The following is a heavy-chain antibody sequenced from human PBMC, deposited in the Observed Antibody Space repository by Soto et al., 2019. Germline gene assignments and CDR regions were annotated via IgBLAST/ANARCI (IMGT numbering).Heavy chain of an antibody. CDR2: ISAYNGNT. J-gene: IGHJ3*02. Sequence: QVQLVQSGAEVKKPGASVKVSCKASGYTFTSYGISWVRQAPGQGLEWMGWISAYNGNTNYAQKLQGRVTMTTGTSTSTAYMELRILRSDDTAVYYCARDLRYCSGGSCSDAFDIWGQGTMVTVSS. CDR1: GYTFTSYG. D-gene: IGHD2-15*01. CDR3: ARDLRYCSGGSCSDAFDI. V-gene: IGHV1-18*01.